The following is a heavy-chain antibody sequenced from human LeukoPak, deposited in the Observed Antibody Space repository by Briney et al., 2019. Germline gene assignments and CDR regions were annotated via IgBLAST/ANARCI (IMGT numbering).Heavy chain of an antibody. J-gene: IGHJ1*01. CDR1: GFTFSTYA. D-gene: IGHD5-12*01. CDR2: ISGSGGST. CDR3: VKGDKRSTYDYLLGLLFQY. V-gene: IGHV3-23*01. Sequence: GGSLRLSCAASGFTFSTYAMGWVRQAPGKGLEWVSVISGSGGSTFYADSVKGRFTISRDNSKDTLYLQMNSLRAEDTAVYFCVKGDKRSTYDYLLGLLFQYWGQGTLVTVSS.